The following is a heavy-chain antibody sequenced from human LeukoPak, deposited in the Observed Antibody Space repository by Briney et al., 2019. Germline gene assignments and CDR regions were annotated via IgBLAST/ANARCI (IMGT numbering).Heavy chain of an antibody. CDR1: GFTFSSYG. CDR2: IWYDGSNK. D-gene: IGHD4-23*01. J-gene: IGHJ6*02. V-gene: IGHV3-33*01. Sequence: GGSLRLSCAASGFTFSSYGMHWVRQAPGKGLEWVALIWYDGSNKYYTDSVKGRLTISRDNSKNTLYLQMNSLRAEDTAIYYCARDSGATVAHNYYYGMDVWGQGTTVTVSS. CDR3: ARDSGATVAHNYYYGMDV.